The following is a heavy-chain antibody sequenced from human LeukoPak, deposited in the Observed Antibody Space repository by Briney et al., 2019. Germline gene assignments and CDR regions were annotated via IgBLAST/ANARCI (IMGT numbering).Heavy chain of an antibody. J-gene: IGHJ3*02. V-gene: IGHV3-20*04. Sequence: PGGSLRLSCVASGFTFDDYGMNRVRQAPGKGLEWVSAITWNGDTTYYADSVRGRFTISRDNAKNSLYLQMNSLRAEDTALYFCARAPHAFDIWGQGTMVTVSS. CDR2: ITWNGDTT. CDR1: GFTFDDYG. CDR3: ARAPHAFDI.